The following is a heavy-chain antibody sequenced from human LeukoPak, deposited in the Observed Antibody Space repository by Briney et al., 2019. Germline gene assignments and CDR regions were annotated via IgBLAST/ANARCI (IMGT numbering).Heavy chain of an antibody. CDR3: AKGRWELPSYPYYFDY. J-gene: IGHJ4*02. V-gene: IGHV3-23*01. CDR2: ISGSGGST. D-gene: IGHD1-26*01. CDR1: GFTFSSYA. Sequence: PGGSLRLSCAASGFTFSSYAMSWVRQAPGKGLEWVSAISGSGGSTYYADSVKGRFTISRDNSKNTLYLQMNSLRAEDTAVYYCAKGRWELPSYPYYFDYWGQGTLVTVSS.